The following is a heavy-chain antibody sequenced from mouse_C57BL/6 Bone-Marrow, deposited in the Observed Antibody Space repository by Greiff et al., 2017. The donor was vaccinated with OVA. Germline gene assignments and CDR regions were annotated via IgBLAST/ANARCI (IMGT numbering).Heavy chain of an antibody. V-gene: IGHV5-17*01. CDR1: GFTFSDYG. CDR3: ARPRWLLPLDY. D-gene: IGHD2-3*01. CDR2: ISSGSSTI. Sequence: DVKLVESGGGLVKHGGSLKLSCAASGFTFSDYGMHWVRQAPEKGLEWVAYISSGSSTIYYADTVKGRFTISRDNAKNTLFLQMTSLRSEDTAMYYCARPRWLLPLDYWGQGTTLTVSS. J-gene: IGHJ2*01.